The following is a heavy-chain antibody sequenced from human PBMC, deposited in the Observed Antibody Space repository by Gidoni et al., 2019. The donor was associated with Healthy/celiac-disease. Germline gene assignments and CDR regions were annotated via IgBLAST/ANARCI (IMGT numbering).Heavy chain of an antibody. J-gene: IGHJ4*02. CDR3: AREAGRVRGVFDY. Sequence: QVQLQQWGAGLLKPSETLSLTCAVYGGSFSGYYWSWIRQPPGKGLEWIGEINHSGSTNYNPSLKSRVTISVDTSKNQFSLKLSSVTAADTAVYYCAREAGRVRGVFDYWGQGTLVTVSS. V-gene: IGHV4-34*01. CDR2: INHSGST. D-gene: IGHD3-10*01. CDR1: GGSFSGYY.